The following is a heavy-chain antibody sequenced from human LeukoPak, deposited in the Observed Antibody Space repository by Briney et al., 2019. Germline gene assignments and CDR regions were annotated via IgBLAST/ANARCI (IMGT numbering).Heavy chain of an antibody. V-gene: IGHV4-59*08. CDR2: IYYSGST. CDR1: GGSISCYF. Sequence: SETLSLTYTVAGGSISCYFWSWLRQPAGKVLGWSGYIYYSGSTNYNPTLKSRVTISVDTSKNHFSLKLSSVTAAATAVYYCASRRIRSPGDAFDIWGQGTMVTVSS. CDR3: ASRRIRSPGDAFDI. J-gene: IGHJ3*02.